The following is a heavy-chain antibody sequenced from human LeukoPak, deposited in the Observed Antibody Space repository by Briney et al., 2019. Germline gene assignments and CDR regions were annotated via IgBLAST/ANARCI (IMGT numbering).Heavy chain of an antibody. V-gene: IGHV1-18*01. CDR3: ARDQGPDYGSGSYYKGVDY. CDR1: GYTFTSYG. CDR2: ISAYNGNT. D-gene: IGHD3-10*01. Sequence: ASVKVSCKASGYTFTSYGISWVRQAPGQGLEWMGWISAYNGNTNYAQKLQGRVTMTTDTSTNTAYMELRSLRSDDTAVYYCARDQGPDYGSGSYYKGVDYWGQGTLVTVSS. J-gene: IGHJ4*02.